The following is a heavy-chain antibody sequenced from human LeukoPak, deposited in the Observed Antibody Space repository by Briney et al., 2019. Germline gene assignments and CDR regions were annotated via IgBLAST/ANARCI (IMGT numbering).Heavy chain of an antibody. CDR3: ARSGDPVLQDL. J-gene: IGHJ5*02. CDR1: GGSLSSYW. CDR2: IYYTERT. V-gene: IGHV4-59*01. Sequence: SETLSLTCTVSGGSLSSYWWTWIRQPPGKGLEWIGYIYYTERTSYNPSLKGRLSISLDTSRNQFSLKLNSVTAADTAVYYCARSGDPVLQDLWGPGTLVTVSS. D-gene: IGHD3-10*01.